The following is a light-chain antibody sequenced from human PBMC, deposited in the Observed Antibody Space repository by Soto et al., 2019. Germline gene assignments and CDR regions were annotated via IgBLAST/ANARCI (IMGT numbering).Light chain of an antibody. J-gene: IGKJ3*01. V-gene: IGKV3-20*01. CDR3: QEYGSSPPDT. CDR2: GAS. Sequence: EIVLTQSPGTLSSSPAEGVTLSCMASATIRSNYLAWYQKTPGQAPRLLIFGASTRATGIPDKFSGSGSGTDFNLTISSLEPEDVAEDYCQEYGSSPPDTCGPGT. CDR1: ATIRSNY.